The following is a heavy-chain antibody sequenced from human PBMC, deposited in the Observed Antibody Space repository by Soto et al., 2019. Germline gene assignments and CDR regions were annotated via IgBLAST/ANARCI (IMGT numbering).Heavy chain of an antibody. D-gene: IGHD1-1*01. Sequence: QITLKESGPTLVEPTEALALTCSFSGFSLTSSPKGVAWFRQPLGKALEWLVVLYWDDDKRHNPSLKNRITITKDTSKNEVALTITDMEPKDTATYFCAHSRGGSGWNEGYFDFWGQGSLVTVS. J-gene: IGHJ4*02. CDR1: GFSLTSSPKG. CDR3: AHSRGGSGWNEGYFDF. V-gene: IGHV2-5*02. CDR2: LYWDDDK.